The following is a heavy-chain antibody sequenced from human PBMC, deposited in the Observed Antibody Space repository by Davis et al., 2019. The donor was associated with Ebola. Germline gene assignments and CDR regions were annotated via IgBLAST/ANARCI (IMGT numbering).Heavy chain of an antibody. D-gene: IGHD7-27*01. CDR2: INPNDGRT. CDR1: GYIFTRYY. Sequence: AASVKVSCKASGYIFTRYYMHWVRQAPGQGLEWMGMINPNDGRTIYAQNFQGRVTMTRDTSTSTVYMELSSLRSEDTAVYYCARETGDGGGMDVWGKGTTVTVSS. CDR3: ARETGDGGGMDV. V-gene: IGHV1-46*01. J-gene: IGHJ6*04.